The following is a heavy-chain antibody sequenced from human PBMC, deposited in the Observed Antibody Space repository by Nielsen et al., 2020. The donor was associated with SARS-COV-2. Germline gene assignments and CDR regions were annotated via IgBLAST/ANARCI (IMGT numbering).Heavy chain of an antibody. J-gene: IGHJ4*02. CDR1: GGTFSSYA. CDR3: AREYRGRFAAMGY. V-gene: IGHV1-69*13. Sequence: SVKVSCKASGGTFSSYAISWVRQAPGQGLEWMGGIIPIFGTANYAQKFQGRVTITADESTSTAYMELSRLRSDDTAVYYCAREYRGRFAAMGYWGQGTLVTVSS. D-gene: IGHD5-18*01. CDR2: IIPIFGTA.